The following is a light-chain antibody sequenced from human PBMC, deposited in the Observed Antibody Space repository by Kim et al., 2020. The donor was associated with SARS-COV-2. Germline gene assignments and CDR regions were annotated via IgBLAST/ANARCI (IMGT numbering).Light chain of an antibody. CDR2: GAS. CDR3: QQYGSSLYT. Sequence: LSPGERATRSCRASQSVSSSYLAWYQQKPGQAPRLLIYGASSRATGIPDRFSGSGSGTDFTLTISRLEPEDFAVYYCQQYGSSLYTFGQGTKLE. V-gene: IGKV3-20*01. J-gene: IGKJ2*01. CDR1: QSVSSSY.